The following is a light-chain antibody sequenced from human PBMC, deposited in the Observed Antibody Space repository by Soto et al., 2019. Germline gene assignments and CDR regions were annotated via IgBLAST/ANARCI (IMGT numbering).Light chain of an antibody. Sequence: QSALTQPASVSGAPGQSITISCSGTRRDVGAYNLVSWYQQPPGKAPQLLIYEVRNRPSGISSRFSGSRSGNTASLTISSHLPEVEADYYCSAYTSRSTLVFGGGTKLTVL. J-gene: IGLJ2*01. V-gene: IGLV2-14*01. CDR2: EVR. CDR3: SAYTSRSTLV. CDR1: RRDVGAYNL.